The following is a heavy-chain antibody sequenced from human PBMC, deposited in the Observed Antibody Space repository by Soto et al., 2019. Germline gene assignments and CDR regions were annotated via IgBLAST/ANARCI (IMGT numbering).Heavy chain of an antibody. CDR2: INPNSGGT. CDR1: GYTFTGYY. Sequence: ASVTVSCKASGYTFTGYYMHWVRQAPGQGLEWMGWINPNSGGTNYAQKFQGWVTMTRDTSISTAYMELSRLRSDDTAVYYCARDPERAVGGATYFDYWGQGTLVTVSS. J-gene: IGHJ4*02. CDR3: ARDPERAVGGATYFDY. V-gene: IGHV1-2*04. D-gene: IGHD1-26*01.